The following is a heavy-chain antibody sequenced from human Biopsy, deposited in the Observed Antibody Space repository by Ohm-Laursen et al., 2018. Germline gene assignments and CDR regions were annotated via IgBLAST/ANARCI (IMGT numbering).Heavy chain of an antibody. CDR1: GFTVNDHA. J-gene: IGHJ6*02. CDR3: TKDLIPAGTDV. CDR2: ISWDSGRM. Sequence: SLRLSCAASGFTVNDHAMHWVRQPPGKGLEWVSGISWDSGRMGYADSVKGRFTVSRDNAKKTLYLEMNSLRPEDTALYFCTKDLIPAGTDVWGQGTTVTVSS. V-gene: IGHV3-9*01.